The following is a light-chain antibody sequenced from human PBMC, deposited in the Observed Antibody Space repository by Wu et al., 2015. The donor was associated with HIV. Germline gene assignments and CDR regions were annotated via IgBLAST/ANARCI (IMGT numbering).Light chain of an antibody. CDR1: QSVYNY. Sequence: DIVLTQSPATLSLSPGERATVSCRASQSVYNYVAWYQQKPGQAPRLLIYDTSKRATGIPARFSGGGSGTDFTLSIRSLEPEDSAAYFCQQRSNWPITFGQGTRLVIQ. V-gene: IGKV3-11*01. CDR2: DTS. CDR3: QQRSNWPIT. J-gene: IGKJ5*01.